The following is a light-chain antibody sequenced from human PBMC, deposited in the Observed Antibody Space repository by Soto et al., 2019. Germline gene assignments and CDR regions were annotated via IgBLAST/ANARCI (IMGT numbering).Light chain of an antibody. Sequence: VVLTQSPATLSLSPGETATLSCRASRPVYINALAWYQHKPGQTPRLLIYDTSTRATGVPARFSGSRSGTEFTLTINSLQSEDFAVYYCQRYNNWPLTFGGGTKVESK. J-gene: IGKJ4*01. V-gene: IGKV3-15*01. CDR3: QRYNNWPLT. CDR1: RPVYINA. CDR2: DTS.